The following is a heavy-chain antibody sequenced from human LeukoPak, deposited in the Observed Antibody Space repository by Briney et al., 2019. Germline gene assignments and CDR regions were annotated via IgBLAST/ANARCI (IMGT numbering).Heavy chain of an antibody. CDR3: ARGLSWQWLAGPFFDY. J-gene: IGHJ4*02. V-gene: IGHV4-34*01. D-gene: IGHD6-19*01. CDR1: GESFSGYY. CDR2: INHSGSS. Sequence: SETLSLTCAVYGESFSGYYWSWIRQPPGKGLEWIGEINHSGSSNYNPSLKSRVTISVDTYKNQFSPELSSVTAADTAVYYCARGLSWQWLAGPFFDYWGEGTLVTVSS.